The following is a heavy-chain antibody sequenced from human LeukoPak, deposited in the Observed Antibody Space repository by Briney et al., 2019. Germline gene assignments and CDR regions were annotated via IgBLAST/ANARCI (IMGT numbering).Heavy chain of an antibody. J-gene: IGHJ6*03. V-gene: IGHV4-59*01. CDR3: ARVSSPTVTTGDYYYYMDV. Sequence: KPSETLSLTCTVSGGSISSYYWSWLRQPPGKGLEWIGYIYYSGRTNYNPSLKSRVTISVDTSKNQFSLKLSSVTAADTAVYYCARVSSPTVTTGDYYYYMDVWGKGTTVTVSS. CDR1: GGSISSYY. D-gene: IGHD4-11*01. CDR2: IYYSGRT.